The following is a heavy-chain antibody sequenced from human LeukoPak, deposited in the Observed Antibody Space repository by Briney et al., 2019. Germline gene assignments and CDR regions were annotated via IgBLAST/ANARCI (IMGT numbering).Heavy chain of an antibody. CDR2: INSDGSTT. CDR1: GFTITSYW. CDR3: ARDPLEWELPNDY. Sequence: PGGSLRLSCAASGFTITSYWMHWVRQAPGKGLVWVSRINSDGSTTSYADSVKGRFTISRDNAKNTLYLQMNSLRAEDTAVYYCARDPLEWELPNDYWGQGTLVTVSS. J-gene: IGHJ4*02. D-gene: IGHD1-26*01. V-gene: IGHV3-74*01.